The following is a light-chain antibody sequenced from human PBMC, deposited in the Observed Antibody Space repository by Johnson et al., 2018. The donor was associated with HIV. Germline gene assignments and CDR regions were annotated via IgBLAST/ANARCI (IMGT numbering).Light chain of an antibody. Sequence: QSVLTQPPSVSAAPGQKVTISCYGSSSNIGNNYVSWYQQLPGTAPKLVIYDNNKRPSGIPDRFSGSKSGTSATLGITGLQTGDEADYYCGTWDSSLSAGVFGTGTKVTVL. CDR2: DNN. CDR1: SSNIGNNY. V-gene: IGLV1-51*01. J-gene: IGLJ1*01. CDR3: GTWDSSLSAGV.